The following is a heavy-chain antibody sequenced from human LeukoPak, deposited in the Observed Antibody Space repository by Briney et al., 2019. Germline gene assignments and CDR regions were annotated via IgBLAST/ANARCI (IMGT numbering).Heavy chain of an antibody. V-gene: IGHV3-23*01. J-gene: IGHJ4*02. CDR1: GFTFSSYG. CDR2: ISGSGDST. D-gene: IGHD3-3*01. Sequence: GGSLRLSCAASGFTFSSYGMHWVRQAPGKGLEWVSAISGSGDSTYYADSVKGRFTISRDNSKNTLYLQMNSLRAEDTAVYYCAKARFLEWFFDYWGQGTLVAVSS. CDR3: AKARFLEWFFDY.